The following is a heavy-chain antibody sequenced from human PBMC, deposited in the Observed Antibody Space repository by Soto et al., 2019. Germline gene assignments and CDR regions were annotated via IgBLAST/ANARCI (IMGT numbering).Heavy chain of an antibody. CDR3: GHTIPPRIFDY. J-gene: IGHJ4*02. V-gene: IGHV2-5*02. Sequence: QITLKESGPTLVKPTQTLTLTCTFSGFSLSTSGVGVGWIRQPPGKALEYLALIYWDDDKRYSPSLESRLTITKDTSKHQVVLTMTNMDPVDTATYYCGHTIPPRIFDYWGQGTLVTVSS. CDR1: GFSLSTSGVG. D-gene: IGHD2-2*02. CDR2: IYWDDDK.